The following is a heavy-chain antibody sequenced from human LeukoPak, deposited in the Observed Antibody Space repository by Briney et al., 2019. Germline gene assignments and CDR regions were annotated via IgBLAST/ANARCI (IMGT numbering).Heavy chain of an antibody. CDR1: GFTFDDYG. V-gene: IGHV3-20*04. D-gene: IGHD3-3*01. Sequence: PGGSLRLSCAASGFTFDDYGMSWVRQAPGKGLEWVSGINWNGVSTRYADSVKGRFTISRDNAKNSLYLRMNSLRAEDTALYYCARDGRYDFWSGSSSYFDCWGQGTLVTVS. CDR2: INWNGVST. J-gene: IGHJ4*02. CDR3: ARDGRYDFWSGSSSYFDC.